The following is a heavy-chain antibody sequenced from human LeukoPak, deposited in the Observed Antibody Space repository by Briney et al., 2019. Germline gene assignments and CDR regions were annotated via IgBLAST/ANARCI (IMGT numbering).Heavy chain of an antibody. Sequence: SETLSLTCTVSGGSISSYYWSWIRQPAGKGLEWIGRIYTSGSTNYNPSLKSRVTMSVDTSKNQFSLKLSSVTAADTAVYYCARPHCSGGSCYGDAFDIWGQGTMVNVSS. V-gene: IGHV4-4*07. J-gene: IGHJ3*02. D-gene: IGHD2-15*01. CDR2: IYTSGST. CDR3: ARPHCSGGSCYGDAFDI. CDR1: GGSISSYY.